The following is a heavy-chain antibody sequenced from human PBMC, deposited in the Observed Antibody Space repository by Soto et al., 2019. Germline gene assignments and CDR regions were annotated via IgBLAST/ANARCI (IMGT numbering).Heavy chain of an antibody. V-gene: IGHV6-1*01. CDR1: GDSVPSNSAA. J-gene: IGHJ6*02. CDR3: ARDWVGSSGYFDYYYYGMDV. D-gene: IGHD3-22*01. Sequence: TLPLTCAIPGDSVPSNSAAWNWIRPSPSRGLEWLGRTYYRSKWYNDYAVSVKSRITINPDTSKNQFSLQLNSVTPEDTAVYYCARDWVGSSGYFDYYYYGMDVWGQGTTVTVSS. CDR2: TYYRSKWYN.